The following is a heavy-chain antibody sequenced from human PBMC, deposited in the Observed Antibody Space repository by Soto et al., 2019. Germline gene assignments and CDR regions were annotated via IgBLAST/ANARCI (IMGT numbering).Heavy chain of an antibody. D-gene: IGHD6-13*01. J-gene: IGHJ6*02. Sequence: QVQLVESGGGVVQPGRSLRLSCAASGFTFSSYGMNWVREAPGKGLEWVAVIWYDGSNKYYADSVKGRFTISRDNSKNTLYLQMNSLRAEDTAVYYCARDSAAAGHYYYYGMDVWGQGTTVTVSS. CDR1: GFTFSSYG. CDR2: IWYDGSNK. CDR3: ARDSAAAGHYYYYGMDV. V-gene: IGHV3-33*01.